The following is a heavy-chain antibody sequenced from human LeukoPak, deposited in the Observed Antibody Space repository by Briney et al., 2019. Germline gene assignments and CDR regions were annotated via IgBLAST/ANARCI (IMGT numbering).Heavy chain of an antibody. CDR3: ARVYCDGDCYETRGAFDI. V-gene: IGHV1-69*06. CDR1: GGTLSSYG. Sequence: SVKVSCKASGGTLSSYGITWVRQAPGQGPEWMGGIIPIFGTTNYAQKFQGRVTITADKSRSTVYMELSSLRSEDTAVYYCARVYCDGDCYETRGAFDIWGQGTVVTVSS. D-gene: IGHD2-21*02. CDR2: IIPIFGTT. J-gene: IGHJ3*02.